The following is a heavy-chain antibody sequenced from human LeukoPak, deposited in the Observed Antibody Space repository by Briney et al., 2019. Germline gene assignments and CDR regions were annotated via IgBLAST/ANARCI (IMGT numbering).Heavy chain of an antibody. CDR2: ISSSSTYI. CDR1: GFTFSSYS. CDR3: ARQMPEAAAVNFDY. Sequence: GGSLRLSCAASGFTFSSYSMNWVRQAPGKGLEWVSSISSSSTYIYYADSVKGRFTISRDNAKNSLYLQMNSLRAEDTAVYYCARQMPEAAAVNFDYWGRGTLVTVSS. J-gene: IGHJ4*02. D-gene: IGHD6-13*01. V-gene: IGHV3-21*01.